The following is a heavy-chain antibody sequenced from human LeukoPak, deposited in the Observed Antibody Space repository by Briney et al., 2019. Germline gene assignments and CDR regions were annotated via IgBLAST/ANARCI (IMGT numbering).Heavy chain of an antibody. CDR1: GFTFSSYA. D-gene: IGHD5-12*01. V-gene: IGHV3-30*01. CDR2: ISYDGSNK. CDR3: ARDLGGYGFDP. J-gene: IGHJ5*02. Sequence: GRSLRLSCVASGFTFSSYAMHWVRQAPGKGLEWVAVISYDGSNKYYADSVEGRFTISRDNSKNTLYLQMNSLRAEDTAVYYCARDLGGYGFDPWGQGTLVTVSS.